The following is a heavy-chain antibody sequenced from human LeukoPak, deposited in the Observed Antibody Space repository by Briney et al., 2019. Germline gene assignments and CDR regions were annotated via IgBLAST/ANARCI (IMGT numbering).Heavy chain of an antibody. CDR3: ASLKYSTINWFDP. V-gene: IGHV4-39*01. CDR2: IYYSGST. Sequence: SETLSLTCTVSGGSISSSSYYWGWIRQPPGKGLEWIGRIYYSGSTYYNPSLKSRVTISVDTSKNQFSLKLSSVTAADTAVYYCASLKYSTINWFDPWGQGTLVTVSS. J-gene: IGHJ5*02. D-gene: IGHD2-2*01. CDR1: GGSISSSSYY.